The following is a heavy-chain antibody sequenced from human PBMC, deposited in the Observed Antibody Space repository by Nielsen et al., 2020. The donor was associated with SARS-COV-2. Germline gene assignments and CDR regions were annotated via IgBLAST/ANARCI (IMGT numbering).Heavy chain of an antibody. J-gene: IGHJ4*02. CDR1: GDSLSSSSYY. CDR2: INNSGKT. Sequence: SETLSLTCTVSGDSLSSSSYYWGWIRQSPGKGLEWIASINNSGKTYNNLSLKSRVTISVDTSKNQFSLKLPSVTAADTAVYYCASLPALNNYSDSWGQGTLVTVSS. V-gene: IGHV4-39*07. CDR3: ASLPALNNYSDS. D-gene: IGHD2/OR15-2a*01.